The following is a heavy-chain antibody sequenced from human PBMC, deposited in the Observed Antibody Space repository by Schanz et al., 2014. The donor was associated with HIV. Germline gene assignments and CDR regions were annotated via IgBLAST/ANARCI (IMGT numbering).Heavy chain of an antibody. J-gene: IGHJ5*02. CDR1: GFSFSIFG. V-gene: IGHV3-33*01. Sequence: VPLVESGGGVVQPGTSLRLSCAASGFSFSIFGMHWVRQAPGKGLEGGAIIGYDGNNKYYADSVKGRFTVSRDNSKNTNTLYLQMNSLRAEDTAVYYCARDQGTTWTSGGNWFDPWGQGTLVTVSS. CDR2: IGYDGNNK. CDR3: ARDQGTTWTSGGNWFDP. D-gene: IGHD1-1*01.